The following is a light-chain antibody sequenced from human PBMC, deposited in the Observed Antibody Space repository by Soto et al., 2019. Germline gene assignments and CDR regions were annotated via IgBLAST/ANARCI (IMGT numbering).Light chain of an antibody. CDR2: TSN. CDR1: SSDVGGYNS. J-gene: IGLJ1*01. V-gene: IGLV1-44*01. Sequence: QSALTQPASVSGSPGQSITISCTGTSSDVGGYNSVSWYLQLPGSAPKLLIYTSNQRPSGVPDRFSGSKSGTSASLAISGLQSEDEAEYFCAAWDDSLNGNVFGSGTKVTVL. CDR3: AAWDDSLNGNV.